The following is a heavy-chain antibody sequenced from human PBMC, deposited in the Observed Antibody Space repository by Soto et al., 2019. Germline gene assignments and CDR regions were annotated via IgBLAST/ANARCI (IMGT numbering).Heavy chain of an antibody. J-gene: IGHJ4*02. Sequence: ASVKVSCKASGYTFTGYYMHWVRQAPGQRLEWMGWIDAGTGNTKYSEKFQGRVTITRDTSASTAYMELSSLRSEDTAVYYCARDYDILTGYSLYGYWGQGTLVTVSS. CDR1: GYTFTGYY. CDR3: ARDYDILTGYSLYGY. CDR2: IDAGTGNT. V-gene: IGHV1-3*01. D-gene: IGHD3-9*01.